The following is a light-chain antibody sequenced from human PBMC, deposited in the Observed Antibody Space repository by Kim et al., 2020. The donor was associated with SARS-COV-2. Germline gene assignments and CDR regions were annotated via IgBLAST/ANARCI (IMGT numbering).Light chain of an antibody. CDR3: QSADSSAVI. Sequence: SYELTQPPSVSVSPGQTARITCSGDALANQYACWYQQKPGQSPVLVIYQDSKRPSGIPERFSGSSSGKTVTLTISGVQAEDEADYYCQSADSSAVIFGGGTQLTVL. CDR2: QDS. V-gene: IGLV3-25*03. CDR1: ALANQY. J-gene: IGLJ2*01.